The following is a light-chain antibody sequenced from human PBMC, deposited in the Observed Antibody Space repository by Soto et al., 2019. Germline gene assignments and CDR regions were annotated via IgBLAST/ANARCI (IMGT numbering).Light chain of an antibody. V-gene: IGLV2-14*01. CDR3: SSYSDSDTKV. J-gene: IGLJ1*01. CDR2: EVN. CDR1: SSDVGAYIY. Sequence: QCALTQPASVSGSPGQSITISCGGTSSDVGAYIYVSWYQQYPGKAPKLIIYEVNNRPSGVSGRFSGSKSDTTAFLTISGLQAEDEADYYCSSYSDSDTKVFGTGTKVTVL.